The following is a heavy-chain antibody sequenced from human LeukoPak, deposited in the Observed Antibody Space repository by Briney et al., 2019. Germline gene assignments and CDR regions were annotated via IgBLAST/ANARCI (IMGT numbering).Heavy chain of an antibody. V-gene: IGHV1-69*13. CDR1: GGTFSSYA. Sequence: SVKVSCKASGGTFSSYAISWVRQAPGQGLEWMGGIIPIFGTANYAQKFQGRVTITADESTSTAYMELSSLRSEDTAVYYCARDSVKWELSAFDIWGQGTMVTVSS. D-gene: IGHD1-26*01. J-gene: IGHJ3*02. CDR3: ARDSVKWELSAFDI. CDR2: IIPIFGTA.